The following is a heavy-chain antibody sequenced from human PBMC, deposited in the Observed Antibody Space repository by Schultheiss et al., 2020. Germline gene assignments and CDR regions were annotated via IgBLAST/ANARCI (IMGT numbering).Heavy chain of an antibody. CDR2: IYYSGST. CDR3: ARETYYYDSSGYYPLDY. Sequence: SETLSLTCTVSGGSISSSSYYWGWIRQPPGKGLEWIGSIYYSGSTYYNPSLKSRVTISVDKSKNQFSLKLSSVTAADTAVYYCARETYYYDSSGYYPLDYWGQGTLGTV. J-gene: IGHJ4*02. D-gene: IGHD3-22*01. CDR1: GGSISSSSYY. V-gene: IGHV4-39*07.